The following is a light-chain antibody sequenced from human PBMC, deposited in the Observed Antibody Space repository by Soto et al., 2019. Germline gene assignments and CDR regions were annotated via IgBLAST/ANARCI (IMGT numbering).Light chain of an antibody. V-gene: IGKV2-28*01. CDR1: QSLLHSNGYKY. Sequence: DIVMTQSPLSLPVTPGEPASISCRSSQSLLHSNGYKYLDWYLQKPGQSPQLLIYLGSNRASGVPDRFSCSGSGTDFTLKISRVEAEDVGVYYCMQALQTPATLGQGTKVEIK. CDR3: MQALQTPAT. J-gene: IGKJ1*01. CDR2: LGS.